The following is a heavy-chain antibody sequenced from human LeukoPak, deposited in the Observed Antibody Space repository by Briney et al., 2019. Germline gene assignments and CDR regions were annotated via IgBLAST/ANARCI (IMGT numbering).Heavy chain of an antibody. CDR2: IYYSGST. D-gene: IGHD2-2*01. Sequence: PSETLSLTCTVSGGSISSYYWSWIRQPPGKGLEWIGYIYYSGSTNYNPSLKSRVTISVDTSKNQFSLKLSSVTAADTAVYYCARESGIVVVPAAYFDYWGQGTLVTVSS. V-gene: IGHV4-59*12. CDR1: GGSISSYY. CDR3: ARESGIVVVPAAYFDY. J-gene: IGHJ4*02.